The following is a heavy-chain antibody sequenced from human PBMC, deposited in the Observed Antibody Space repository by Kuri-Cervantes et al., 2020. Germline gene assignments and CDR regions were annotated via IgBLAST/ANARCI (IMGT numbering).Heavy chain of an antibody. CDR1: GYTFTSYG. CDR2: ISAYNGNT. D-gene: IGHD5-24*01. V-gene: IGHV1-18*01. Sequence: ASVKVSCKASGYTFTSYGISWVRQAPGQGLEWMGWISAYNGNTNYAQKLQGRVTMTTDTSMSTAYMELRSLRSVDTAVYYCARVQVEMATIAYYFDYWGQGTLVTVSS. CDR3: ARVQVEMATIAYYFDY. J-gene: IGHJ4*02.